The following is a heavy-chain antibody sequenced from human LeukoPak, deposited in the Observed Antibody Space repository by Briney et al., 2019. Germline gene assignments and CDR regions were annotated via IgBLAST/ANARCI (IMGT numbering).Heavy chain of an antibody. CDR1: GFTFSSYT. V-gene: IGHV3-23*01. Sequence: GGSLRLSCAASGFTFSSYTMSWVRQAPGKGLAWVSSISGSGASTYYADSVKGRFTISRDNSKNTLYLQMNSLRAEDTAVYYCARGPPLFDPWGQGTLVTVSS. J-gene: IGHJ5*02. CDR3: ARGPPLFDP. CDR2: ISGSGAST.